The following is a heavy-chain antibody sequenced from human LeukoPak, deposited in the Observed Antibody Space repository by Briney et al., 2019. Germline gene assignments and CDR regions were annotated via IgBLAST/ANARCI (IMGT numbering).Heavy chain of an antibody. Sequence: SGTLSLTCTVSGGSISSSTWWSWVRQPPGKGLECIGEIHHSGTTNYNPSLKSRVTISIDKSKNQFSLKLNSVTAADTAVYYCASNNILTGYYTHFDYWGQGTLVTVSS. CDR1: GGSISSSTW. CDR3: ASNNILTGYYTHFDY. D-gene: IGHD3-9*01. J-gene: IGHJ4*02. CDR2: IHHSGTT. V-gene: IGHV4-4*02.